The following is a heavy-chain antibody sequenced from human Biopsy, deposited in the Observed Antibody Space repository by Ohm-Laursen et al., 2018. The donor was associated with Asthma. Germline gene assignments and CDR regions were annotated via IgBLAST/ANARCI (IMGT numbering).Heavy chain of an antibody. V-gene: IGHV1-24*01. CDR1: GYSLTDLS. J-gene: IGHJ4*02. Sequence: ASVKVSCKISGYSLTDLSMHWVRQAPGQGLEWMGGRDHEEGGTVNARRFQGRVTMTEDTPTDTAYMELSSLSSDDTAVYYCASDFPKDYVRYNFQFWGQGTLVTVSS. D-gene: IGHD4-17*01. CDR2: RDHEEGGT. CDR3: ASDFPKDYVRYNFQF.